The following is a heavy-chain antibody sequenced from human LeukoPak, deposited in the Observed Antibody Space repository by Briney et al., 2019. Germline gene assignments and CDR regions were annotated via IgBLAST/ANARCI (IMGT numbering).Heavy chain of an antibody. V-gene: IGHV3-30-3*01. CDR2: ISYDGSNK. J-gene: IGHJ4*02. CDR1: GFTFSSYA. D-gene: IGHD6-13*01. CDR3: ARDVSVAAAGTGY. Sequence: GGSLRLSCAASGFTFSSYAMHWVRQAPGKGLEWVAVISYDGSNKYYADSVKGRFTVSRDNSKNTLYLQMNSLRAEDTAVYYCARDVSVAAAGTGYWGQGTLVTVSS.